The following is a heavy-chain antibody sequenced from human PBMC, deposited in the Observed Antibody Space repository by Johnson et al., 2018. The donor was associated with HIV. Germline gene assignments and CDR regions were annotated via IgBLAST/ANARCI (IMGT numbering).Heavy chain of an antibody. V-gene: IGHV3-7*01. J-gene: IGHJ3*02. Sequence: VQLVESGGGLVQPGGSLRLSCAASGFTFSSYWMSWVRQAPGKGLEWVANIKQDGSEKYYVDSVKGRFTISRDNAKNSLYLQMNSLRAEDTAVYYCARDLGSSGYDAFDIWGQGTVVTVSS. CDR3: ARDLGSSGYDAFDI. D-gene: IGHD3-22*01. CDR2: IKQDGSEK. CDR1: GFTFSSYW.